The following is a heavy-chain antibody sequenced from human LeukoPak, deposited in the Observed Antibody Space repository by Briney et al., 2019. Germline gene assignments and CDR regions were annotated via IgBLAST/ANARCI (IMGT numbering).Heavy chain of an antibody. D-gene: IGHD6-13*01. CDR3: ARRIAPAGFHWFDP. V-gene: IGHV4-39*01. J-gene: IGHJ5*02. CDR1: GGSLNTTTHY. CDR2: IYYSGNT. Sequence: AETLSLTCTVSGGSLNTTTHYGDWPRQPRGRGVEWIGHIYYSGNTYLNPSLKSRVTMSVATSKNQFSLKVSSVTAAHTAVYYCARRIAPAGFHWFDPWGQGILVTVSS.